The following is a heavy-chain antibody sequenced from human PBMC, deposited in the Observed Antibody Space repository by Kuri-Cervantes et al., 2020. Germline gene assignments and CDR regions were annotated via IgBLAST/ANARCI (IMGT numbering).Heavy chain of an antibody. Sequence: ESLKISCTVSGGSISSYYWSWIRQPPGKGLEWIGYIYYSGSTNYNPSLKSRVTISVDTSKNQFSLKLSSVTAADTAVYYCARRTRYYFDYWGQGTLVTVSS. CDR3: ARRTRYYFDY. J-gene: IGHJ4*02. CDR1: GGSISSYY. CDR2: IYYSGST. V-gene: IGHV4-59*01.